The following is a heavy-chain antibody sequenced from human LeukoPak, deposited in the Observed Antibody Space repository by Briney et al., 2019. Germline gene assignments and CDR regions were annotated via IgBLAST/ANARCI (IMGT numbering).Heavy chain of an antibody. CDR1: GYSISSGYY. V-gene: IGHV4-38-2*02. J-gene: IGHJ3*02. D-gene: IGHD3-22*01. Sequence: ASETLSLTCTVSGYSISSGYYWGWIRQPPGKGLEWIGSIYHSGSTYYNPSLKSRVTISVDTSKNQFSLKLSSVTAADTAVYYCARVRRITMIVVVITTYDAFDIWGQGTMVTVSS. CDR3: ARVRRITMIVVVITTYDAFDI. CDR2: IYHSGST.